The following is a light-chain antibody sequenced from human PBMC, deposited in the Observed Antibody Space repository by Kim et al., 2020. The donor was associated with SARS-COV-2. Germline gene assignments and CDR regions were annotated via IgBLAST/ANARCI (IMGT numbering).Light chain of an antibody. V-gene: IGKV3-11*01. J-gene: IGKJ1*01. CDR3: QQRSNWPPWT. CDR1: QSVSSY. CDR2: DAS. Sequence: SPGERATLSCRASQSVSSYLAWYQQKPGQAPRLLIYDASNRATGIPARFSGSGSGTDFTLTISSLEPEDFAVYYCQQRSNWPPWTFVQGTKVDIK.